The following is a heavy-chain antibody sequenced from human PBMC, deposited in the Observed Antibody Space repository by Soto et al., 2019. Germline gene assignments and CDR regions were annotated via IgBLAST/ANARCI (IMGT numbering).Heavy chain of an antibody. J-gene: IGHJ4*02. CDR1: GGSISSSSYS. CDR3: ARGMTTVTTLDY. Sequence: SETLSLTCTVSGGSISSSSYSLSWIRQPPGKGLEWIGYIYHSGSTYYNPSLKSRVTISVDRSKNQFSLKLSSVTAADTAVYYCARGMTTVTTLDYWGQGTLVTVSS. CDR2: IYHSGST. V-gene: IGHV4-30-2*01. D-gene: IGHD4-4*01.